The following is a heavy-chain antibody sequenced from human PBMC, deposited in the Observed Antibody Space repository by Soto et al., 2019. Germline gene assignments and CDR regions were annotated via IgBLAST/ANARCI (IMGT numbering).Heavy chain of an antibody. Sequence: SETLSLTCTVSGGSISSGGYYWSWLRQHAGTGLERIGYVHHSGSTFYRSSLRSRVSMSIDTSNNHFSLNLTSVTAADTAVYYCARRDVDTSMVFDYWGQGSLVTVSS. CDR1: GGSISSGGYY. J-gene: IGHJ4*02. V-gene: IGHV4-31*03. CDR2: VHHSGST. D-gene: IGHD5-18*01. CDR3: ARRDVDTSMVFDY.